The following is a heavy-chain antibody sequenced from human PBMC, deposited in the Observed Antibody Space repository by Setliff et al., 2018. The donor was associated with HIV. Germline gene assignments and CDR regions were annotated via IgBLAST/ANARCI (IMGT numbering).Heavy chain of an antibody. V-gene: IGHV1-24*01. Sequence: ASVKVSCKVYGYTLSELSIHWVRQAPGKGLEWMGYFDPQDGETGYAQKFQGRVTMTRDTSINTAYMDLSRLRSEDTAMYFCARTTSLFPGIAAAEPWNYYYYMDVWAKGTTVTVSS. D-gene: IGHD6-13*01. CDR3: ARTTSLFPGIAAAEPWNYYYYMDV. J-gene: IGHJ6*03. CDR1: GYTLSELS. CDR2: FDPQDGET.